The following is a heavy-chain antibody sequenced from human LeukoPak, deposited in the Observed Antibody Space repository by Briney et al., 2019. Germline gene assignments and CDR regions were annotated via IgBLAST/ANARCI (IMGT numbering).Heavy chain of an antibody. CDR2: IKQDGSEK. CDR3: ARALGRLQPYYYHYGLDV. J-gene: IGHJ6*02. CDR1: GFSFINYW. Sequence: GSLRLSCAAPGFSFINYWMSWDRQAPGKWMEWVANIKQDGSEKYYMDSVKGRFTISRDNAKNSLYLQMESLRDDDTAVYYCARALGRLQPYYYHYGLDVWGQGTTVTVSS. D-gene: IGHD5-24*01. V-gene: IGHV3-7*01.